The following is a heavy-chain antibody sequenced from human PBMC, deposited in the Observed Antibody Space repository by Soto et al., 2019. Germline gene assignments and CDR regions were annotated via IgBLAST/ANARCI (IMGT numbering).Heavy chain of an antibody. CDR2: INHSGST. D-gene: IGHD6-19*01. CDR1: GGSFSGYY. V-gene: IGHV4-34*01. Sequence: PSETLSLTCAVYGGSFSGYYWSWIRQPPGKGLEWIGEINHSGSTNYNPSLKSRVTISVDTSKNQFSLKLSSVTAADTAVYYCARGKAVAGTGYWFDPWGQGTLVTVSS. J-gene: IGHJ5*02. CDR3: ARGKAVAGTGYWFDP.